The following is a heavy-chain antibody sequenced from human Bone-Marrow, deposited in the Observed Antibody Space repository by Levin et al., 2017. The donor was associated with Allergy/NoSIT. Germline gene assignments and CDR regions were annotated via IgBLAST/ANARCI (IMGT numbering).Heavy chain of an antibody. J-gene: IGHJ4*02. CDR3: ARGYSGYDYFTYFDY. CDR1: GYIFTNYY. V-gene: IGHV1-2*06. Sequence: SVKVSCKASGYIFTNYYMHLVRQAPGQGLEWMGRIDPKRGDTKFSQKFQGRVTMTRDASINTAYMVLSSLRSDDTAIYYCARGYSGYDYFTYFDYWGQGTLVTVSS. D-gene: IGHD5-12*01. CDR2: IDPKRGDT.